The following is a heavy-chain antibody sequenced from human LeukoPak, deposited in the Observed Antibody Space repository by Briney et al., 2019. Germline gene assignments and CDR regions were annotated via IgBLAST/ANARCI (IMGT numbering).Heavy chain of an antibody. CDR1: GFTFSSYW. Sequence: GGSLRLSCAASGFTFSSYWMSWVRQAPGKGLEWVANIKQDGSEKYYVDSVKGRFTISRDNSKNTLYLQMDSLRAEDRAVYHCAKVHDGSGFGFYYFDSWGQGTLVTVSS. J-gene: IGHJ4*02. CDR3: AKVHDGSGFGFYYFDS. V-gene: IGHV3-7*03. D-gene: IGHD6-19*01. CDR2: IKQDGSEK.